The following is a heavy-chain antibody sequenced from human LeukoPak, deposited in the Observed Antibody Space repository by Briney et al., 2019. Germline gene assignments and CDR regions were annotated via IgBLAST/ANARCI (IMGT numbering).Heavy chain of an antibody. Sequence: PGGSLRLSCAASGFTFSSYWMHWVRQAPGKGLVWVSRISTDGSSAIYADSVKGRFTISRDNAKNTLYLQMNSLRAEDTAVYYCARVNVCPRCHFDYWGEGTRVTVSS. J-gene: IGHJ4*02. CDR3: ARVNVCPRCHFDY. CDR1: GFTFSSYW. V-gene: IGHV3-74*01. CDR2: ISTDGSSA. D-gene: IGHD3-16*01.